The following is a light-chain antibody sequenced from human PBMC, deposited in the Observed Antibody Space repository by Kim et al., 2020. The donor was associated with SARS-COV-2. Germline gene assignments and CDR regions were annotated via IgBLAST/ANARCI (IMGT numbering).Light chain of an antibody. Sequence: SLSPGERATLSCRASQSVSRYLAWYQHKPGQAPRLLIYDASKRATGVPARFTGSGSGTDFTLTISSLEPEDFAVYYCQQRGIWLTFGGGTKVDIK. CDR2: DAS. CDR1: QSVSRY. V-gene: IGKV3-11*01. J-gene: IGKJ4*01. CDR3: QQRGIWLT.